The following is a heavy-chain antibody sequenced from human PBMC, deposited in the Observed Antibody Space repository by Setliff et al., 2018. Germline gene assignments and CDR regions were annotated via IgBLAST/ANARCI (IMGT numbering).Heavy chain of an antibody. V-gene: IGHV1-69*06. CDR3: ARDYSSSWDYYYYMDV. Sequence: ASVKVSCKASGGTFSSYAISWVRQAPGQGLEWMGRIIPIFGTANYAQKFQGRVTITADKSTSTAYMELSSLRSEDTAVYYCARDYSSSWDYYYYMDVWGKGTTVTVSS. CDR1: GGTFSSYA. J-gene: IGHJ6*03. CDR2: IIPIFGTA. D-gene: IGHD6-13*01.